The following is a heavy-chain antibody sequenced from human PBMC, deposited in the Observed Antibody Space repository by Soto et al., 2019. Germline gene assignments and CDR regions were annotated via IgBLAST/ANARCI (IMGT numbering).Heavy chain of an antibody. CDR1: GFSLNTSGVG. CDR3: AHRLYITMVRGVIIRESWFDP. D-gene: IGHD3-10*01. CDR2: IYWDDDK. V-gene: IGHV2-5*02. J-gene: IGHJ5*02. Sequence: SGPTLVNPTQTLTLTCTFSGFSLNTSGVGVGWIRQPPGKALEWLALIYWDDDKRYSPSLKSRLTITKDTSKNQVVLTMTNVDPVDTATYYCAHRLYITMVRGVIIRESWFDPWGQGTLVTVSS.